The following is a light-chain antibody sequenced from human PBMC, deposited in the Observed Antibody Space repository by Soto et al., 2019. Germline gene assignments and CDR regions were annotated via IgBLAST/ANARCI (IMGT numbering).Light chain of an antibody. CDR1: SSDVGAYDY. V-gene: IGLV2-14*03. Sequence: QSALTQPASVSGSPGQSITISCTGTSSDVGAYDYVSWYQQHPDKAPKLMIYDVINRPSGVSDRFSGSKSGNTASLTISRHQGAYESDYYCSSYASGNPLIFGGGTKLTVL. J-gene: IGLJ2*01. CDR2: DVI. CDR3: SSYASGNPLI.